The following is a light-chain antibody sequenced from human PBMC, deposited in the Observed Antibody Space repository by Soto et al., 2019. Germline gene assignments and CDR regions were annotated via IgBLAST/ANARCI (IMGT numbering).Light chain of an antibody. Sequence: QSVLTQPPSASETRGQTVSISCSGSNSNIASNTVNWYQHLPGTAPKLLIYYNNQRPSGVPDRFSGSKSGTSASLAISGLQSEDESDSYCAAWDDTLKRYVFGTGTKLTVL. CDR1: NSNIASNT. J-gene: IGLJ1*01. V-gene: IGLV1-44*01. CDR3: AAWDDTLKRYV. CDR2: YNN.